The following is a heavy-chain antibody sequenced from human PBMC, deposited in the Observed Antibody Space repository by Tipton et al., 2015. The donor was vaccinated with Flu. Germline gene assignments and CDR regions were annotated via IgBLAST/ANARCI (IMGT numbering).Heavy chain of an antibody. CDR2: IYYSATT. D-gene: IGHD2-15*01. CDR1: GDPISSGGYY. V-gene: IGHV4-31*03. J-gene: IGHJ6*02. CDR3: ARGCRYCSGGRRDVMDV. Sequence: TLSLTCTVSGDPISSGGYYWSWIRQHPGKGLEWIGYIYYSATTYYNPSLKSRATILVDTSKNQFSLRLSSVTAADTAVYYCARGCRYCSGGRRDVMDVWGQGTTVTVSS.